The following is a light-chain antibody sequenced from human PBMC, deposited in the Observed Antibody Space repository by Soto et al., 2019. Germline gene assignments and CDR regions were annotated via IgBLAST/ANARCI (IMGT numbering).Light chain of an antibody. CDR2: SND. CDR3: AIWDLTLSAWV. J-gene: IGLJ3*02. V-gene: IGLV1-44*01. Sequence: QSVLTQPPSASGTPGQRVTISCSGTTSNIGSNTVSWYHHLPGTAPKLLIYSNDQRPSGVPDRFSGSKSGTSASLAISGLQSEDEADYYWAIWDLTLSAWVFGGGTKLTVL. CDR1: TSNIGSNT.